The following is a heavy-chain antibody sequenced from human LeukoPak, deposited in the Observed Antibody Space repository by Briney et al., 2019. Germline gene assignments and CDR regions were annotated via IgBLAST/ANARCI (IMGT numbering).Heavy chain of an antibody. D-gene: IGHD6-19*01. CDR3: AKDRAVAVPIDFDY. V-gene: IGHV3-23*01. CDR1: GFTFSSYA. Sequence: PGGPLRLPCAASGFTFSSYAMSWVRQAPGKGLEWVSAISGSGGSTYYADSVKGRFTISRDNSKNTLYLQMNSLRAEDTAVYYCAKDRAVAVPIDFDYWGQGTLVTVSS. J-gene: IGHJ4*02. CDR2: ISGSGGST.